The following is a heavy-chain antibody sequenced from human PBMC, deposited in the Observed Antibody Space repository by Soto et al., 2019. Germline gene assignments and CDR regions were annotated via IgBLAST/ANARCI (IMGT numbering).Heavy chain of an antibody. CDR2: IYPGDSDT. Sequence: PGESLKISCKGSGYSFTSYWIGWVRQMPGKGLEWMGIIYPGDSDTRYSPSFQGQVTISADKSISTAYLQWSSLKASDTAMYYCARLGIAAAASLTSWFDLWGQGTLVTVSS. V-gene: IGHV5-51*01. J-gene: IGHJ5*02. CDR3: ARLGIAAAASLTSWFDL. CDR1: GYSFTSYW. D-gene: IGHD6-13*01.